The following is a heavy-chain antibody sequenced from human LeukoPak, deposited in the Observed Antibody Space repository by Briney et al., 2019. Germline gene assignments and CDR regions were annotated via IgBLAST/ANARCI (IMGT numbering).Heavy chain of an antibody. D-gene: IGHD3-22*01. CDR2: ISSSSSYI. Sequence: GGSLRLSCAASGFTFSSYSMNWVRQAPGKGLEWVSSISSSSSYIYYADSVKGRFAISRDNAKNSLYLQMNSLRAEDTAVYYCARDGDYYYDSSGYYFDYWGQGTLVTVSS. CDR1: GFTFSSYS. V-gene: IGHV3-21*01. J-gene: IGHJ4*02. CDR3: ARDGDYYYDSSGYYFDY.